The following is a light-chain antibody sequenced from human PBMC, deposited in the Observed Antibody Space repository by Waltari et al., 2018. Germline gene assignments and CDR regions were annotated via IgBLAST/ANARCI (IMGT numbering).Light chain of an antibody. CDR2: AAS. J-gene: IGKJ5*01. V-gene: IGKV3-15*01. CDR3: QQYNNWPPIT. CDR1: QSVSRN. Sequence: EIVKTQSPATLSVSPGERATLSCRASQSVSRNLAWYQQKPVQTPRLLIYAASTRATGIPARFSGSGSGTEFTLTISSLQSEDFAVYFCQQYNNWPPITFGQGTRLEIK.